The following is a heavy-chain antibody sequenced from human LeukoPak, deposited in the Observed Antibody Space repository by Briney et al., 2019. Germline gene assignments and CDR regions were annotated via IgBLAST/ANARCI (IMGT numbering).Heavy chain of an antibody. D-gene: IGHD3-10*01. CDR3: ARQGDPGSGASNWFDP. CDR2: ISSTSSYI. J-gene: IGHJ5*02. CDR1: GFTFIRYS. V-gene: IGHV3-21*01. Sequence: GGSLRLSCTASGFTFIRYSMNWVRQAPGKGLEWVSSISSTSSYIYYADSVKGRFTISRDNAENSLYLQMNSLRAEDTAVYYCARQGDPGSGASNWFDPWGQGTLVTVSS.